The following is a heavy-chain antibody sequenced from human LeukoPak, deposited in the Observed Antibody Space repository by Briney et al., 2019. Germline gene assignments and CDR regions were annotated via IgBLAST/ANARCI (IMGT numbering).Heavy chain of an antibody. CDR2: IYTSGST. V-gene: IGHV4-61*02. Sequence: PSETLALTCTVSGGSISSGSYYWSWIRQPAGKGLEWIGRIYTSGSTNYNPSLKTRVTISVDTSKNQFSLKLSSVTAADTAVYYCARDLRGDAFDIWGQGTMVTVSS. CDR1: GGSISSGSYY. J-gene: IGHJ3*02. CDR3: ARDLRGDAFDI.